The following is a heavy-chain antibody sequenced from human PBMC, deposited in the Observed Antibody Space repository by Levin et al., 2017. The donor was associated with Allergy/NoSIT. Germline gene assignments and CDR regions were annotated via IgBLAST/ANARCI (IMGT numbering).Heavy chain of an antibody. V-gene: IGHV1-46*03. D-gene: IGHD3-10*01. CDR3: ARRAYYGSGSPGSYMDV. Sequence: ASVKVSCKASGYTFTSYYMHWVRQAPGQGLEWMGIINPSGGSTSYAQKFQGRVTMTRDTSTSTVYMELSSLRSEDTAVYYCARRAYYGSGSPGSYMDVWGKGTTVTVSS. CDR1: GYTFTSYY. CDR2: INPSGGST. J-gene: IGHJ6*03.